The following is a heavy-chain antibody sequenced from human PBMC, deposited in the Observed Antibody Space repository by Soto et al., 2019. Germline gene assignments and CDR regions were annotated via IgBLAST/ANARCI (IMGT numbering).Heavy chain of an antibody. V-gene: IGHV4-59*01. CDR3: ARLQRTVTAYYYYYDMDV. D-gene: IGHD2-21*02. CDR1: GGSISSNF. CDR2: FYYTGST. Sequence: QVQLQESGPGLVKPSETLSLTCTVSGGSISSNFWSWIRQPPQKGLEWIGNFYYTGSTNYNASLKSRVTISVDTSKNQFSLKLSSVTAADTAVYYCARLQRTVTAYYYYYDMDVWGQGTTVTVSS. J-gene: IGHJ6*02.